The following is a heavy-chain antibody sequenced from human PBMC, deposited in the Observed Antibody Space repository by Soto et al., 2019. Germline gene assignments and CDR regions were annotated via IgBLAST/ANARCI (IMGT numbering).Heavy chain of an antibody. CDR3: ARDRGITLRMDV. J-gene: IGHJ6*02. V-gene: IGHV4-31*03. CDR2: ILYSGTT. CDR1: GGSISSGGNY. Sequence: SETLSLTCTVSGGSISSGGNYWSWIRQHPGKGLEWIGNILYSGTTYYNPSLKSRVTISLDTSKNQFSLKLSSVTAADTAVYFCARDRGITLRMDVWGQGTTVTVS. D-gene: IGHD3-16*01.